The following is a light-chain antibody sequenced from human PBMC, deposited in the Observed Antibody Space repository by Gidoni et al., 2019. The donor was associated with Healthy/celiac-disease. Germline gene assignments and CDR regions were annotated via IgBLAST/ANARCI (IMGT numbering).Light chain of an antibody. CDR2: LVS. Sequence: DIVMTQSTLSLPVTPGEPASISCRSSQSLLHSNGYNYLDWYLQKPGQSPQLLIYLVSHRASGVPDRFSGSGSGTDFTLKISRVEAEDVGVYYCMQALQTPITFGQGTRLEIK. J-gene: IGKJ5*01. CDR3: MQALQTPIT. V-gene: IGKV2-28*01. CDR1: QSLLHSNGYNY.